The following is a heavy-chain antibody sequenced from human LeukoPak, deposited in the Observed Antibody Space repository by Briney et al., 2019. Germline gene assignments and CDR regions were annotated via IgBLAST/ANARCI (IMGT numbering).Heavy chain of an antibody. D-gene: IGHD1-26*01. J-gene: IGHJ4*02. CDR1: GFTFSHYA. CDR3: ARARNGTLKY. CDR2: VSYDGSHQ. Sequence: GGSLRLSCAASGFTFSHYAMHWVRQAPGKGLEWVAVVSYDGSHQYSADSVKGRLTISRDNSRHTLFLQMNSLRPEDTAVYYCARARNGTLKYWGQGTLVTVSS. V-gene: IGHV3-30*01.